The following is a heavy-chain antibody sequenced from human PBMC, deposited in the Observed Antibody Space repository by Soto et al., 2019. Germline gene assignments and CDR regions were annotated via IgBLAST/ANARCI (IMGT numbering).Heavy chain of an antibody. CDR3: ARGTMVRGVGRTHHNYGMDV. V-gene: IGHV1-18*01. Sequence: GASVKVSCKASGYTFTSYGISWVRQAPGQGLEWMGWISAYNGNTNYAQKLQGRVTMTTDTSTSTAYMELRSLRSDDTAVYYCARGTMVRGVGRTHHNYGMDVWGQGTTVTVSS. CDR2: ISAYNGNT. J-gene: IGHJ6*02. CDR1: GYTFTSYG. D-gene: IGHD3-10*01.